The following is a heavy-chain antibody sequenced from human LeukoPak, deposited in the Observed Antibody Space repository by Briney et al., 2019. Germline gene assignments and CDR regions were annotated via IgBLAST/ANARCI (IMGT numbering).Heavy chain of an antibody. J-gene: IGHJ4*02. Sequence: GASVKVSCKASGYTFTSYYMHWVRQAPGQGLEWMGIINPSGGSTSYAQKFQGRVTMTRDTSTSTVYMELSSLRSEDTAVYYCAKEHGVAAHFEDWGQGTLVIVSS. D-gene: IGHD6-19*01. CDR3: AKEHGVAAHFED. CDR1: GYTFTSYY. V-gene: IGHV1-46*01. CDR2: INPSGGST.